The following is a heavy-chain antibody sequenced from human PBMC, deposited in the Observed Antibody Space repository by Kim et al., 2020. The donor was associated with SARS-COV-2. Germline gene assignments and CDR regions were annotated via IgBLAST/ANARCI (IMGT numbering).Heavy chain of an antibody. CDR3: AREIASGGNYYYDSSGYDAFDI. CDR1: GFTVSSNY. J-gene: IGHJ3*02. V-gene: IGHV3-66*01. D-gene: IGHD3-22*01. Sequence: GGSLRLSCAASGFTVSSNYMSWVRQAPGKGLEWVSVIYSGGSTYYADSVKGRFTISRDNSKNTLYLQMNSLRAEDTAVYYCAREIASGGNYYYDSSGYDAFDIWGQGTMVTVSS. CDR2: IYSGGST.